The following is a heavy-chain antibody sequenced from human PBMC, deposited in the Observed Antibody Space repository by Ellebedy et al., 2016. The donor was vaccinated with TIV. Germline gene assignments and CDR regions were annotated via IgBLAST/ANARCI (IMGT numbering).Heavy chain of an antibody. Sequence: AASVKVSCKASGYRLIDYYIHWVRQALGRGLEWVAWTNPNNDDTNYAQWFQGRVTMTWDTSISTAYMELSGLTSDNTAVYYCARGMSPTTVYYYISMDVWGQGTTVAVSS. V-gene: IGHV1-2*02. CDR2: TNPNNDDT. CDR3: ARGMSPTTVYYYISMDV. D-gene: IGHD4-11*01. J-gene: IGHJ6*02. CDR1: GYRLIDYY.